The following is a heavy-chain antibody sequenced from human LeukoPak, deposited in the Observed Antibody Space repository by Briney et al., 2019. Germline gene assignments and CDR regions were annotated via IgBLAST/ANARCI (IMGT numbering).Heavy chain of an antibody. CDR3: ARGPGTVGLSP. D-gene: IGHD1/OR15-1a*01. CDR2: INHSGAT. Sequence: WETLSLTCNVSGGSFTNYYWSWIRQTPEKGLEWIGQINHSGATSYNPSLRSRITLSVDKSKNQFSLKVTSVTAADTGVYYCARGPGTVGLSPWGQGTLVTVSS. J-gene: IGHJ5*02. CDR1: GGSFTNYY. V-gene: IGHV4-34*01.